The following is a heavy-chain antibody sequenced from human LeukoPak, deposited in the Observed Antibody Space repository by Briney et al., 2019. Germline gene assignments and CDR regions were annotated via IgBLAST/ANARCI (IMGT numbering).Heavy chain of an antibody. CDR1: GFSFSAYI. V-gene: IGHV3-64*04. CDR3: AREPPRDLHYDFWSGKPGF. J-gene: IGHJ4*02. CDR2: IRSDGSST. D-gene: IGHD3-3*01. Sequence: GGSLRLSCVASGFSFSAYIMHWVRQAPGKGLEYVSAIRSDGSSTFYPNSVKGRFTISRDNAKNSLYLQMNSLRAEDTAVYYCAREPPRDLHYDFWSGKPGFWGQGTLVTVSS.